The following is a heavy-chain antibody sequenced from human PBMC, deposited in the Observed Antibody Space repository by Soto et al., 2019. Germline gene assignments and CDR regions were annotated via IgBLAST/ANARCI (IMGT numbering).Heavy chain of an antibody. CDR1: GGSISRAGYS. CDR2: IYNSGST. CDR3: ASSRVVTTYFDY. V-gene: IGHV4-30-2*06. Sequence: QLQLQESGSRLVKHSQTLSLTCAVSGGSISRAGYSWSWIRQSPGKVLEWIGYIYNSGSTFYNPSLKSRLTISVDRSKNQLSLQLNSVTATDTAVYYCASSRVVTTYFDYWGQGTLVTVSS. D-gene: IGHD2-21*02. J-gene: IGHJ4*02.